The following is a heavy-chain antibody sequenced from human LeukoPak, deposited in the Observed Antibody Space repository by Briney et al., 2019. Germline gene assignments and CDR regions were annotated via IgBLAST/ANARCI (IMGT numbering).Heavy chain of an antibody. J-gene: IGHJ4*02. V-gene: IGHV4-30-2*01. Sequence: PSQTLSLTCTVSGGSINSGGYYWSWIRQPPGQGLEWIGYIYHSGSTYYNPSLKSRVTISVHRSKNQFSLKLSSVTAADTAVYYCARVDSSGWYADYWGQGILVTVSS. CDR2: IYHSGST. CDR1: GGSINSGGYY. D-gene: IGHD6-19*01. CDR3: ARVDSSGWYADY.